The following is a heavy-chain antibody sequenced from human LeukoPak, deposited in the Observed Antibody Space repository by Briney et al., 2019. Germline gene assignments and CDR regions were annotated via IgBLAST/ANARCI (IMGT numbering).Heavy chain of an antibody. V-gene: IGHV4-59*01. CDR2: IYYSGST. CDR1: GGSIGSYY. D-gene: IGHD6-13*01. Sequence: PSETLSLTCTVSGGSIGSYYWSWIRQPPGKGLEWIGYIYYSGSTNYNPSLKSRVTISVDTSKNQFSLKLSSVTAADTAVYYCAREKRRYSSSWYYFDYWGQGTLVTVSS. J-gene: IGHJ4*02. CDR3: AREKRRYSSSWYYFDY.